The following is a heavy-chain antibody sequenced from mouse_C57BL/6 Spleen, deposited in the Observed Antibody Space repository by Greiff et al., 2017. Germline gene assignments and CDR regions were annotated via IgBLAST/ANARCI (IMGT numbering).Heavy chain of an antibody. CDR2: ISGGGGNT. J-gene: IGHJ1*03. D-gene: IGHD2-12*01. V-gene: IGHV5-9*01. CDR3: ARHGRPDWYFDV. CDR1: GFTFSSYT. Sequence: EVHLVESGGGLVKPGGSLKLSCAASGFTFSSYTMSWVRQTPEKRLEWVATISGGGGNTYYPDSVKGRFTISRDNAKNTLYLQMSSLRSEDTALYYCARHGRPDWYFDVWGTGTTVTVSS.